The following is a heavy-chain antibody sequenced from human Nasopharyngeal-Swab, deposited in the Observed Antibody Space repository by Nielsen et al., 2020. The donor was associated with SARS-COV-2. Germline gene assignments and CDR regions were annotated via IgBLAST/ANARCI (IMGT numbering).Heavy chain of an antibody. CDR1: GGTFSSYG. CDR3: ARDLDALDI. CDR2: VTGYNRNA. J-gene: IGHJ3*02. Sequence: ASVKVSCKPPGGTFSSYGISWSRQAPGQGLEWMGGVTGYNRNANYARNFQGRVTMTTDTSTNTAYLELRSLRSDDTAVYYCARDLDALDIWGQGTLVTVSS. V-gene: IGHV1-18*01.